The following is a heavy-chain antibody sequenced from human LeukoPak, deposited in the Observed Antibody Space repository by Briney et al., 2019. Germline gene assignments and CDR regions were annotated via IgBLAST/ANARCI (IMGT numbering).Heavy chain of an antibody. CDR3: ARDLDGSEAFQH. V-gene: IGHV1-69*05. CDR2: IIPIVGPA. J-gene: IGHJ1*01. CDR1: GGTLSSYA. D-gene: IGHD3-10*01. Sequence: SVKVSCKPSGGTLSSYAISWVRQAPGQGLECMGGIIPIVGPATYAQNFQGRVSITTDESTSTAYMELSSLRSEDTAVYYCARDLDGSEAFQHWGQGTLGTVSS.